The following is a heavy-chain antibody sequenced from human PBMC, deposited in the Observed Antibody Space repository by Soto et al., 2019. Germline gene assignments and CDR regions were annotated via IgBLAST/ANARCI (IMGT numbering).Heavy chain of an antibody. CDR2: INPSGGTT. J-gene: IGHJ5*02. CDR3: ARDAAVAGIWWFDP. D-gene: IGHD6-19*01. V-gene: IGHV1-46*01. Sequence: ASVKVSCKASGYTFTSYYMHWVRQAPGQGLEWMGLINPSGGTTSYAQKFQDRVTMTRDTTTTIVYMEVRSLRSEDTAVYYCARDAAVAGIWWFDPWG. CDR1: GYTFTSYY.